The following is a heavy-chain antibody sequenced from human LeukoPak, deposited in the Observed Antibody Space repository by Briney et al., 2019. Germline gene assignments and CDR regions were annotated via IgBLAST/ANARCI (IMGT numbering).Heavy chain of an antibody. Sequence: ASVKVSCKASGGTFSSYAISWVRQAPGQGLEWMGWINPNSGGTNSAVKFQGRVTMTRDTSISTAYMELSRLRFDDTAVYYCARFIPSGPYYYYMDVWGKGTTVTISS. CDR2: INPNSGGT. CDR1: GGTFSSYA. J-gene: IGHJ6*03. CDR3: ARFIPSGPYYYYMDV. V-gene: IGHV1-2*02.